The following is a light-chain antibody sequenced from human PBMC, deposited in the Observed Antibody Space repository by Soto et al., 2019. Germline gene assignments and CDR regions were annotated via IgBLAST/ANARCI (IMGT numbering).Light chain of an antibody. CDR3: QHYDSYSLT. Sequence: DIQMTQSPSSLSASVGDIVTITCRASQSISSYLNWYQHKPGKAPNLLIYAATTLQSGVPSRFSGSVYGTDFDLTISSLQTEDFATYYCQHYDSYSLTFGGGTKVDIK. J-gene: IGKJ4*01. V-gene: IGKV1-39*01. CDR1: QSISSY. CDR2: AAT.